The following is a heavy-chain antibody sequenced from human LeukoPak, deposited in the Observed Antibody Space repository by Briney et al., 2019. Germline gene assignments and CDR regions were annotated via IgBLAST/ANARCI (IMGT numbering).Heavy chain of an antibody. D-gene: IGHD1-1*01. CDR2: VYSSGST. Sequence: PSETLSLTCTVSGGSISSGSYYWSWIRHPAGKGLEWIGRVYSSGSTDYNPSLKSRLSISVDTSKNQFSLKLSSVTAADTAVYYCARDNDQLGLDPFDYWGQGTLVTVSS. V-gene: IGHV4-61*02. CDR1: GGSISSGSYY. J-gene: IGHJ4*02. CDR3: ARDNDQLGLDPFDY.